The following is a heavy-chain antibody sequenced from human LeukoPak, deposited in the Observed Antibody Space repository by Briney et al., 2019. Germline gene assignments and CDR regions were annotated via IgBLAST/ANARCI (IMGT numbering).Heavy chain of an antibody. CDR2: INQDGSEK. Sequence: PGGSLKLSCAASGFIFSGAAMHWVRQAPGKGLEWVANINQDGSEKYSVDSVKGRFTISRDNAKNSLFLQMNSLRAEDTAVYYCARERRYVFFDSWGQGTLVTVSS. D-gene: IGHD1-1*01. J-gene: IGHJ4*02. V-gene: IGHV3-7*01. CDR3: ARERRYVFFDS. CDR1: GFIFSGAA.